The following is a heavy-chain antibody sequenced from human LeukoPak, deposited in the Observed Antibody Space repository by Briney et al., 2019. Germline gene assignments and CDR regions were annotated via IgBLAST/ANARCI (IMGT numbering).Heavy chain of an antibody. CDR1: GGSISSGGYY. V-gene: IGHV4-31*03. CDR2: IYYSGST. D-gene: IGHD3-10*01. Sequence: PSQTLSLTCTVSGGSISSGGYYWSWIRQHPGKGLEWIGYIYYSGSTYYNPSLKSRVTISVDTSKNQFSLKLSSVTAADTAVYYCARGYYYGSGSYSPLFYYFDYWGQGTLVTVSS. J-gene: IGHJ4*02. CDR3: ARGYYYGSGSYSPLFYYFDY.